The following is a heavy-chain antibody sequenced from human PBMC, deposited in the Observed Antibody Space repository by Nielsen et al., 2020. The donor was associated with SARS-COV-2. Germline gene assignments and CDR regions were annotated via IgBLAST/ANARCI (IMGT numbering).Heavy chain of an antibody. J-gene: IGHJ4*02. CDR1: GESFSGYY. CDR2: INHSGST. V-gene: IGHV4-34*01. Sequence: SETLSLTCAVSGESFSGYYWSWIRQPPGKGLEWIGEINHSGSTNYNPSLKSRVTISVDTSKNQFSLKLSSVTAADTAVYYCARGGWLPSHYFDYWGQGTLVTVSS. CDR3: ARGGWLPSHYFDY. D-gene: IGHD5-24*01.